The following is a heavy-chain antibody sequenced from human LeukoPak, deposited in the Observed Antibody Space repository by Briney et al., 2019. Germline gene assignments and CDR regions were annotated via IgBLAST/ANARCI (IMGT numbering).Heavy chain of an antibody. CDR3: ARDPGYGLGVDYGDY. CDR2: IHRGGNA. CDR1: GFTVSGNY. V-gene: IGHV3-66*01. D-gene: IGHD3-10*01. J-gene: IGHJ4*02. Sequence: GGSLRLSCAASGFTVSGNYMSWVRQAPGKGLEWLSVIHRGGNAYYADSVKGRFTISRDSSKNTVFLQMDSLRAEDTAVYYCARDPGYGLGVDYGDYWGQGTLVTVSS.